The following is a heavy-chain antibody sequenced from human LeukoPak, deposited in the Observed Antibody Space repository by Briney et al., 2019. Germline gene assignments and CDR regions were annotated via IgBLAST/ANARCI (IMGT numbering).Heavy chain of an antibody. CDR1: GYTFTVYY. CDR3: ARDWCSSSSLCSYSYVMDV. J-gene: IGHJ6*02. D-gene: IGHD6-6*01. V-gene: IGHV1-2*02. CDR2: INPNSGGT. Sequence: ASVTVSYKASGYTFTVYYMHWVRQPPGQGLEWMGWINPNSGGTNYAQKFQGRATVTRDTSINTAYMELSRLRSDDTAVYYCARDWCSSSSLCSYSYVMDVWGQGTTVTVSS.